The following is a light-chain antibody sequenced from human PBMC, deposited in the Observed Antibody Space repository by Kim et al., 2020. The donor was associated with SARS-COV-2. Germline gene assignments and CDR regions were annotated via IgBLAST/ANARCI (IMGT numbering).Light chain of an antibody. J-gene: IGKJ3*01. CDR3: QQYDNFPYT. CDR1: QDISNY. CDR2: DAS. V-gene: IGKV1-33*01. Sequence: DIQMTQSPSSLSASVGDRVTITCQASQDISNYLNWYQQKPGRAPKLLIYDASNLETGVPSRFSGRGSGTYFTFTIISLQPEDIAAYYCQQYDNFPYTFGPGTKVDIK.